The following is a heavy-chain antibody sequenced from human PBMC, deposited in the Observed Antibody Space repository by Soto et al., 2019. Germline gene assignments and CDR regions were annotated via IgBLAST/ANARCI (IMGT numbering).Heavy chain of an antibody. V-gene: IGHV3-23*01. J-gene: IGHJ4*02. CDR2: ISGSGGST. CDR3: ARRGSGSYYDY. Sequence: GGSLRLSCAASGFTFSSYAMRWVLQAPGKGLEWVSAISGSGGSTYYADSVKGRFTISRDNSKNTLYLQMNSLRAEDTAVYYCARRGSGSYYDYWGQGTLLTVSS. CDR1: GFTFSSYA. D-gene: IGHD1-26*01.